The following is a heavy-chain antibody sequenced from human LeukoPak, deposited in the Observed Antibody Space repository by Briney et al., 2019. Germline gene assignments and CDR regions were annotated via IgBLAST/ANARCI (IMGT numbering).Heavy chain of an antibody. CDR1: GGSISSSSYY. J-gene: IGHJ5*02. V-gene: IGHV4-39*07. Sequence: TSETLSLTCTVSGGSISSSSYYWGWIRQPPGKGLEWIGSIYYSGSTYYNPSLKSRVTISVDTSKNQFSLKLSSVTAADTDVYYCARRGVLRFSSWGGKTHNWFDPWGQGTLVTVSS. CDR2: IYYSGST. D-gene: IGHD3-3*01. CDR3: ARRGVLRFSSWGGKTHNWFDP.